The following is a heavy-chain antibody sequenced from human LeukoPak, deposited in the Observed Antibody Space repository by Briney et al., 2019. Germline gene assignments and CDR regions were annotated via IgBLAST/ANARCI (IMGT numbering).Heavy chain of an antibody. V-gene: IGHV3-48*03. CDR2: ISSSASSI. CDR1: GFTFSNYE. D-gene: IGHD3-22*01. CDR3: ARVGYYYDSSGYCGGGSYAY. J-gene: IGHJ4*02. Sequence: PGGSLRLSCAASGFTFSNYEMNWVRQAPGKGLEWASYISSSASSIYYADSVKGRFTISRDNAKNSLYLQMNSLRAEDTAVYYCARVGYYYDSSGYCGGGSYAYWGQGTLVTVSS.